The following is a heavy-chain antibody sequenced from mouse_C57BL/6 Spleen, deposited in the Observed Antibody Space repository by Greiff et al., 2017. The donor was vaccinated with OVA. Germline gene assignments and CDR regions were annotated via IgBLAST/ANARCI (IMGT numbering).Heavy chain of an antibody. Sequence: EVKLVESEGGLVQPGSSMKLSCTASGFTFSDYYMAWVRQVPEKGLEWVANINYDGSSTYYLDSLKSRFIISRDNAKNILYLQMSSLKSEDTATYYCARLVVPYWYFDVWGTGTTVTVSS. CDR1: GFTFSDYY. J-gene: IGHJ1*03. CDR2: INYDGSST. D-gene: IGHD1-1*01. CDR3: ARLVVPYWYFDV. V-gene: IGHV5-16*01.